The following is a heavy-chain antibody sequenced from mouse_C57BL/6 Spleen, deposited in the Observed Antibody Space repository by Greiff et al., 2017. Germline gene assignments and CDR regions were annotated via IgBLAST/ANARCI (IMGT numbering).Heavy chain of an antibody. Sequence: EVHLVESGGDLVKPGGSLKLSCAASGFTFSSYGMSWVRQTPDKRLEWVATISSGGSYTYYPDSVKGRFTISRDNAKNTLYLQMSSLKSEDTAMYYCARHHSNYDYWGQGTTLTVSS. CDR2: ISSGGSYT. CDR1: GFTFSSYG. J-gene: IGHJ2*01. D-gene: IGHD2-5*01. V-gene: IGHV5-6*01. CDR3: ARHHSNYDY.